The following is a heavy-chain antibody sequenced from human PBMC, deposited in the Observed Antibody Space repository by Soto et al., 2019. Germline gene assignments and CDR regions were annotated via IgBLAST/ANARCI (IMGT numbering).Heavy chain of an antibody. CDR1: GFIFSTYG. J-gene: IGHJ4*02. CDR2: IWYDGSNK. V-gene: IGHV3-33*01. Sequence: QVQLVESGGGVVQPGRSLRLSCEASGFIFSTYGMHWVRQAPGKGLEWVAVIWYDGSNKYYVDSVKGRFTISRDNSKNTLYLQMNSLRAEDTAVYYCARAVGPFDYWGQGTLVTVSS. D-gene: IGHD1-26*01. CDR3: ARAVGPFDY.